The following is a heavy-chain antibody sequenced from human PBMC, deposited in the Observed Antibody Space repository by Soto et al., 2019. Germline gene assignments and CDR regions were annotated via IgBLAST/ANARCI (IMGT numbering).Heavy chain of an antibody. CDR2: ISYDGSNK. J-gene: IGHJ3*02. CDR1: GFTFSSYG. Sequence: QVQLVESGGGVVQPGRSLRLSCAASGFTFSSYGMHWVRQAPGKGLEWVAVISYDGSNKYYADSVKGRFTISRDNSKNTLYLQMNSLRAEDTAVYYCAKGDCCCDCYSCDAFDIWGQGTMVTVSS. V-gene: IGHV3-30*18. CDR3: AKGDCCCDCYSCDAFDI. D-gene: IGHD2-21*02.